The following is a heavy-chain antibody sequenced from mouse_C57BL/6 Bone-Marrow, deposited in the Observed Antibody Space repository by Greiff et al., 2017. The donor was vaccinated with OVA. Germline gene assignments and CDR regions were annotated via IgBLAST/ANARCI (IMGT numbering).Heavy chain of an antibody. CDR3: ARLYSNLYAMDD. J-gene: IGHJ4*01. D-gene: IGHD2-5*01. V-gene: IGHV1-85*01. CDR1: GYTFTSYD. Sequence: QVQLQQSGPELVKPGASVKLSCKASGYTFTSYDINWVKQRPGQGLEWIGLIYTRDGSTKYNEKFKGKATLTVDTPSSTAYMVLHSLTSEDSAVYFGARLYSNLYAMDDWGQGTSVTVSS. CDR2: IYTRDGST.